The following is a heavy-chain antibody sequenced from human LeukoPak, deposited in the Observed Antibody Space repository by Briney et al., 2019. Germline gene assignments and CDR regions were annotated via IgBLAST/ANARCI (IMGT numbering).Heavy chain of an antibody. J-gene: IGHJ4*02. CDR1: GFTFSTPA. D-gene: IGHD5-18*01. V-gene: IGHV3-48*04. Sequence: GGSLRLSCAASGFTFSTPAMNWVRQAPGKGLEWVSYISSSSSTIYYADSVKGRFTISRDNAKNSLYLQMNSLRAEDTAVYYCAREFSKNVHSWILGYWGQGTLVTVSS. CDR2: ISSSSSTI. CDR3: AREFSKNVHSWILGY.